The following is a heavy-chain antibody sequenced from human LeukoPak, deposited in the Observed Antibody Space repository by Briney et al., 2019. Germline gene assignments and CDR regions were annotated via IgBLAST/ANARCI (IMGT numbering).Heavy chain of an antibody. J-gene: IGHJ4*02. D-gene: IGHD1-26*01. CDR3: ARGPWADY. CDR1: GGSFSVHY. V-gene: IGHV4-34*01. CDR2: INHSGST. Sequence: SETLSLTCAVYGGSFSVHYWSWIRQPPGKGLEWIGEINHSGSTNYNPSLKSRVTISVDTSKNQFSLKLSSVTAADTAVYYCARGPWADYWGQGTLVTVSS.